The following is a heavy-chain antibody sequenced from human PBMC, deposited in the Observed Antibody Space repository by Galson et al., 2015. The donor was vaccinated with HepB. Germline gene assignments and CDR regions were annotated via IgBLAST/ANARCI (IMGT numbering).Heavy chain of an antibody. CDR1: GGTFSSYA. D-gene: IGHD3-22*01. V-gene: IGHV1-69*01. CDR2: IIPIFGTA. J-gene: IGHJ5*02. CDR3: ARASPYDSSGYYLRWFDP. Sequence: KVSCKASGGTFSSYAISWVRQAPGQGLEWMGGIIPIFGTANYAQKFQGRVTITADESTSTAYMELSSLRSEDTAVYYCARASPYDSSGYYLRWFDPWGQGTLVTVSS.